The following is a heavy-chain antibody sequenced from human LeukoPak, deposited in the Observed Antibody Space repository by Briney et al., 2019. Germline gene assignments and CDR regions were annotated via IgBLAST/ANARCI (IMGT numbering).Heavy chain of an antibody. Sequence: GGSLRLSCTASGFTFGDYAMSRFRQAPGKGLEWVGFIRSKAYGGTTEYAASVKGRFTISRDDSKSIAYLQMNSLKTEDTAVYYCTYDFWSGSPAAVDYWGQGTLVTVSS. V-gene: IGHV3-49*03. CDR1: GFTFGDYA. D-gene: IGHD3-3*01. CDR3: TYDFWSGSPAAVDY. J-gene: IGHJ4*02. CDR2: IRSKAYGGTT.